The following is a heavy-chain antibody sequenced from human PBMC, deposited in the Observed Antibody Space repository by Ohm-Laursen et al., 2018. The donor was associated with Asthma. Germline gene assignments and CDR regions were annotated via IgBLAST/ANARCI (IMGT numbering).Heavy chain of an antibody. V-gene: IGHV4-4*08. CDR1: GASFSTYY. J-gene: IGHJ2*01. Sequence: SETLSLTCPLSGASFSTYYWGWIRQPPGKGLEWIGYIYSTGSTNYNPSLESRVTISVDTSKNQFSLKLSSVTAADTAVYYCARTLGYCSGGSCHWYFDLWGRGTLVTVSS. CDR3: ARTLGYCSGGSCHWYFDL. D-gene: IGHD2-15*01. CDR2: IYSTGST.